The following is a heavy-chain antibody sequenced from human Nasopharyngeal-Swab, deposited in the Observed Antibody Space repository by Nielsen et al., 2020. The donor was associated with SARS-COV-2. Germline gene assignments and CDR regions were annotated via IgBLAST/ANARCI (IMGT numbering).Heavy chain of an antibody. CDR1: GVSFRDYY. CDR2: INHSGST. Sequence: SETLSLTCAVYGVSFRDYYWSWIRQPPGKGLEWIGEINHSGSTNYNSSLKSRVTISVDTSKNQFSLRLSSVTAADTAVYYCARHRRDSVPAAGWFDPWGQGTLVTVSS. CDR3: ARHRRDSVPAAGWFDP. V-gene: IGHV4-34*01. D-gene: IGHD2-2*01. J-gene: IGHJ5*02.